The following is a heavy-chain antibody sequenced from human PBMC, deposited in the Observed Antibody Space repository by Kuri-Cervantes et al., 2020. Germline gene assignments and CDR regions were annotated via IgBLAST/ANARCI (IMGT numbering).Heavy chain of an antibody. J-gene: IGHJ6*02. D-gene: IGHD2-2*01. CDR2: ISIIGSTI. CDR1: GFTFISYS. CDR3: ARDQFDIVVVPGWHYYGMDV. Sequence: GGSLRLSCAASGFTFISYSMNWVRQAPGKGLDWVSYISIIGSTIYYADSVKGRFTISRDNAKNSLYLQMNSLRAEDTAVYYCARDQFDIVVVPGWHYYGMDVWGQGATVTVSS. V-gene: IGHV3-48*04.